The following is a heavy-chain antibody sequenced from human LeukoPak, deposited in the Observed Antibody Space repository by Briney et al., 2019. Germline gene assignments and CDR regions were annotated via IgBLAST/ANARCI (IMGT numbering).Heavy chain of an antibody. V-gene: IGHV3-7*05. CDR3: AKAPVPSTYYYDSSGYYYYYYYGMDV. D-gene: IGHD3-22*01. J-gene: IGHJ6*02. Sequence: PGGSLRLSCAASGFTFSSYAMSWVRQAPGKGLEWVANIKEDGSEKYYVDSVKGRFTISRDNAKSSLSLQMNSLRTEDTALYYCAKAPVPSTYYYDSSGYYYYYYYGMDVWGQGTTVTVSS. CDR2: IKEDGSEK. CDR1: GFTFSSYA.